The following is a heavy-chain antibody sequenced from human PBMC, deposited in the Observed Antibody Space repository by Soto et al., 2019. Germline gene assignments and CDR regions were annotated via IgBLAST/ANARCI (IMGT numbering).Heavy chain of an antibody. D-gene: IGHD3-10*01. CDR1: GYTFTSYD. V-gene: IGHV1-8*01. J-gene: IGHJ6*02. CDR3: ARDNYYGSGSYYRRAGGMDV. Sequence: QVQLVQSGAEVKKPGASVKVSCKASGYTFTSYDINWVRQATGQGLEWMGWMNPNSGNTGYAQKFKGRVTMTRKTSISTAYMELSSLRSEDTAVYYCARDNYYGSGSYYRRAGGMDVWGQGTTVTVSS. CDR2: MNPNSGNT.